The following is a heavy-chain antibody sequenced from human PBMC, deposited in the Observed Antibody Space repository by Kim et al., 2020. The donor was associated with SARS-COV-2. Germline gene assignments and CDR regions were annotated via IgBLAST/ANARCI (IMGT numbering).Heavy chain of an antibody. CDR1: GFTLSSYA. CDR3: ARQGIAVAVYFDY. Sequence: GGSLRLSCAASGFTLSSYAMSWVRQAPGKGLEWVSTITGSGGSTYYADSVKGRFTISRDNSKNTLYLQINSLRAEDTAVYYCARQGIAVAVYFDYWGQGTLVTVSS. V-gene: IGHV3-23*01. CDR2: ITGSGGST. D-gene: IGHD6-19*01. J-gene: IGHJ4*02.